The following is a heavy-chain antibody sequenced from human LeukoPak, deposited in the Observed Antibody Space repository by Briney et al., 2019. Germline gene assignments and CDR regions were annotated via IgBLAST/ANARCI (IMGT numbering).Heavy chain of an antibody. CDR1: GGSISSSVYY. J-gene: IGHJ5*02. CDR2: IYYSGST. V-gene: IGHV4-39*01. D-gene: IGHD6-6*01. CDR3: ARQGIAARRDNWFDP. Sequence: PSETLSLTCTVSGGSISSSVYYWGWIRQPPGKGLEWIGSIYYSGSTYYNPSLKSRVTISVDTSKNQFSLKLSSVTAADTAVYYCARQGIAARRDNWFDPWGQGTLVTVSS.